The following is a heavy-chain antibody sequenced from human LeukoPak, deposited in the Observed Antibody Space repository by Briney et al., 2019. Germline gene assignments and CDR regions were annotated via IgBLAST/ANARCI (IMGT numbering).Heavy chain of an antibody. V-gene: IGHV3-7*01. CDR2: IKHDARET. CDR3: ARPRVPDS. Sequence: PGGSLRLSCAASGFTFSTSWMSWVRQAPGKGLEWVANIKHDARETNYVDSVKGRFTISRDNAKNSLYLQMNSLRAEDTAVYYCARPRVPDSWGQGTLVTVSS. J-gene: IGHJ4*02. CDR1: GFTFSTSW.